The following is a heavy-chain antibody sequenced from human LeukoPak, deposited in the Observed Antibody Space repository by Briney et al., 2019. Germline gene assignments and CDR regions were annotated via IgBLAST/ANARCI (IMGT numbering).Heavy chain of an antibody. CDR3: ARESAGTYYFDY. CDR1: GDSVSSNSAA. D-gene: IGHD6-19*01. V-gene: IGHV6-1*01. Sequence: SQTLPITCAISGDSVSSNSAAWNWIRQSPSRGLEWLGRTYYRSKWYNNYALSVKSRMTVNPDTSKNQISLQLNSVTPEDTAVYYCARESAGTYYFDYWGQGALFTVTS. J-gene: IGHJ4*01. CDR2: TYYRSKWYN.